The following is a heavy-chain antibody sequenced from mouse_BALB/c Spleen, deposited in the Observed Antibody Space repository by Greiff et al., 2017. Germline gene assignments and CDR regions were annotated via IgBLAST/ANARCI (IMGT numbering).Heavy chain of an antibody. J-gene: IGHJ2*01. V-gene: IGHV1-82*01. CDR2: IYPGDGDT. CDR3: ARYMITTDY. Sequence: QVQLKESGPELVKPGASVKISCKASGYAFSSSWMNWVKQRPGQGLEWIGRIYPGDGDTNYNGKFKGKATLTADKSSSTAYMQLSSLTSVDSAVYFCARYMITTDYWGQGTTLTVSS. CDR1: GYAFSSSW. D-gene: IGHD2-4*01.